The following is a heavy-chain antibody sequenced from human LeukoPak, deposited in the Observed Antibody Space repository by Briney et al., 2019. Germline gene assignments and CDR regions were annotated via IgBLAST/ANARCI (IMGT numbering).Heavy chain of an antibody. CDR2: MYNSGST. Sequence: PSETLSLTCTVSGGSISGSYWSWIRQPPGKGLEWIAYMYNSGSTNYNPSLKSRFPISIDTSKNQFSLKLSSLTAADTAIYYCARGIESYGDYGYWGQGILVTVSS. D-gene: IGHD4-17*01. J-gene: IGHJ4*02. V-gene: IGHV4-59*01. CDR3: ARGIESYGDYGY. CDR1: GGSISGSY.